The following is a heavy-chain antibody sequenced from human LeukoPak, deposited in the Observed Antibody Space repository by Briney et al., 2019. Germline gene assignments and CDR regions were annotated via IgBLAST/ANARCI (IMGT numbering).Heavy chain of an antibody. D-gene: IGHD3-3*01. J-gene: IGHJ4*02. V-gene: IGHV1-8*01. CDR3: ARGPPYYDFWSDRYFDY. CDR2: MNPNSGNT. CDR1: GYTFTSYD. Sequence: ASVKVSCKASGYTFTSYDINWVRQATGQGLEWMGWMNPNSGNTGYAQKVQGRVTMTRNTSISTAYMELSSLRSEDTAVYYCARGPPYYDFWSDRYFDYWGQGTLVTVSS.